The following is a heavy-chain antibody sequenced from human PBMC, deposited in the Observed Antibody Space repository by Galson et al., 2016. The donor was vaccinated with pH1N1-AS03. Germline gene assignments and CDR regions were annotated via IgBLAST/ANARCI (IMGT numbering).Heavy chain of an antibody. CDR3: ARRSYSSSWRGAFEI. J-gene: IGHJ3*02. CDR2: IYPGDSDT. D-gene: IGHD6-13*01. CDR1: GYYFSSYW. Sequence: QSGAEVKKPGESLKISCKGSGYYFSSYWVGWVRQKPGKGLEYMGIIYPGDSDTRYSPSFQAHVTISADKSINTAYLQWSSLTASDTAMYYCARRSYSSSWRGAFEIWGLGTMVTVSS. V-gene: IGHV5-51*03.